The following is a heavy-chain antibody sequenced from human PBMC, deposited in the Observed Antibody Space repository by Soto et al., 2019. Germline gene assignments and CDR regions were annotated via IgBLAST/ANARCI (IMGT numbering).Heavy chain of an antibody. V-gene: IGHV4-30-4*01. D-gene: IGHD6-19*01. CDR2: IYYSGST. J-gene: IGHJ4*02. CDR3: ARFLGIYSSGWPNFDY. CDR1: GGSISSGDYY. Sequence: SETLSLTCTVSGGSISSGDYYWSWIRQPPGKGLEWIGYIYYSGSTYYNPSLKSRVTISVDTSKNQFSLKLSSVTAADTAVYYCARFLGIYSSGWPNFDYWGQGTLVTVSS.